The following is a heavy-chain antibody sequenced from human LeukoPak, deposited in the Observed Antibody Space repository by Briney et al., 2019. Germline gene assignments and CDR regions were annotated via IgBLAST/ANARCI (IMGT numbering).Heavy chain of an antibody. CDR1: GFTFSSYG. CDR3: AKDRPPYCGGDCYSLGS. V-gene: IGHV3-30*18. D-gene: IGHD2-21*02. J-gene: IGHJ5*02. CDR2: ISYDGTNK. Sequence: PGGSLSLSCAASGFTFSSYGMHWVRQAPGKGLEWVAVISYDGTNKYYTDSVKGRFTISRDNSKNTLYLQMNSLRTEDTAVYYCAKDRPPYCGGDCYSLGSWGQGTLVTVSS.